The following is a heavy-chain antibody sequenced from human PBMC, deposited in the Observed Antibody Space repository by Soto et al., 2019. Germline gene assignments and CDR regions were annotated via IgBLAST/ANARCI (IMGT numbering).Heavy chain of an antibody. CDR1: GFTFSSYG. V-gene: IGHV3-33*01. Sequence: SLRLSCAASGFTFSSYGMHWVRQAPGKGLGWVAVIWYDGSNKYYADSVKGRFTISRDNSKKTLYLQMNSLRAEDTAVYYCARDPHPGIAAAVLGTWFDPWGQGXLVTVSS. J-gene: IGHJ5*02. CDR2: IWYDGSNK. D-gene: IGHD6-13*01. CDR3: ARDPHPGIAAAVLGTWFDP.